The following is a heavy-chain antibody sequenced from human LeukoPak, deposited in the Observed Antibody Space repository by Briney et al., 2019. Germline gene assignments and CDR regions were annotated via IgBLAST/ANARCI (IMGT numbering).Heavy chain of an antibody. CDR2: IYHNEKT. CDR1: GGSISRPDHY. D-gene: IGHD3-10*01. V-gene: IGHV4-30-4*01. Sequence: SETLSLTCSVSGGSISRPDHYWSWIRQPPGKGLEGMGFIYHNEKTHYSPSFESRVTISGDTSNNHFSLTLNFVTAADTAIYYCAASQSDYYNSGTYHKIHYWGRGALVTVSS. CDR3: AASQSDYYNSGTYHKIHY. J-gene: IGHJ4*02.